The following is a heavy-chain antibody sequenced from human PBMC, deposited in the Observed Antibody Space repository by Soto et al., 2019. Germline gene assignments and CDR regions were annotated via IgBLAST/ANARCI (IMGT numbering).Heavy chain of an antibody. CDR3: ASGAVAGRFDS. J-gene: IGHJ4*02. Sequence: QVQLQESGPGLVKPSGTLSLTCAVSGGSISSSNWWSWVRQPPGKGLEWIGEIYHSGSTNYNPSRRSXXPXAXXKAKNQFSLKLSSVPAADTAVSSCASGAVAGRFDSWGQGTLVTVSS. CDR2: IYHSGST. CDR1: GGSISSSNW. D-gene: IGHD6-19*01. V-gene: IGHV4-4*02.